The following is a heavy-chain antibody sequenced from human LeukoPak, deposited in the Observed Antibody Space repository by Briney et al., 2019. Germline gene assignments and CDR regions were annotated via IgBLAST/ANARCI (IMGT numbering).Heavy chain of an antibody. V-gene: IGHV1-69*13. CDR1: GGTFSSYA. CDR3: ARDSLQQLSLVGAFDI. D-gene: IGHD6-13*01. CDR2: NIPIFGTA. J-gene: IGHJ3*02. Sequence: SVKVSCKASGGTFSSYAISWVRQAPGQGLEWMGGNIPIFGTANYAQKFQGRVTITADESTSTAYMELSSLRSEDTAVYYCARDSLQQLSLVGAFDIWGQGTMVTVSS.